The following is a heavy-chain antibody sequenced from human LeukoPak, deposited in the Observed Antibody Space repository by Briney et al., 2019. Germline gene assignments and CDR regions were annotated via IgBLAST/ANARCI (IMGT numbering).Heavy chain of an antibody. V-gene: IGHV3-23*01. D-gene: IGHD2-15*01. CDR3: AKGRCSGGSCYGRGFDY. Sequence: GGSLRLSCAASAFTFSSYAMTWVRQAPGKGLEWVSGLSGSGGSTYYADSVKGRFTISRDNAKNTLYLQMNSLRAEDTAVYYCAKGRCSGGSCYGRGFDYWGQGTLVTVSS. CDR1: AFTFSSYA. J-gene: IGHJ4*02. CDR2: LSGSGGST.